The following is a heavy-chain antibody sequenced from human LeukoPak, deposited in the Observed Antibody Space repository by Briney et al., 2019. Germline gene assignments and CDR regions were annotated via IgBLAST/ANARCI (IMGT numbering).Heavy chain of an antibody. CDR3: ASSGEISYSSGKNFDY. CDR1: GGSISSYY. Sequence: SETLSLTCTVSGGSISSYYWSWIRQPPGKGLEWIGYIYYSGTTNYNPSLKSRVTISVDTSKNQFSLKLSSVTAADTAVYYCASSGEISYSSGKNFDYWGQGTLVTVSS. D-gene: IGHD6-19*01. V-gene: IGHV4-59*01. CDR2: IYYSGTT. J-gene: IGHJ4*02.